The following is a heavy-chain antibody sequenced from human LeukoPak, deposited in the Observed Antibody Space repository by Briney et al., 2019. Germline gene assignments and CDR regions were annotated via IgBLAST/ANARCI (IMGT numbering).Heavy chain of an antibody. Sequence: GGSLRLSCAASGFTFSSYGIHWVRQAPGKGLEWVAFIRYDGTDKYYADSVKGRFTISRDNSKNTLYLQMNTLRVEDMAVYYCAFMVRGVMDYWGQGTLVTVSS. V-gene: IGHV3-30*02. CDR3: AFMVRGVMDY. CDR1: GFTFSSYG. D-gene: IGHD3-10*01. J-gene: IGHJ4*02. CDR2: IRYDGTDK.